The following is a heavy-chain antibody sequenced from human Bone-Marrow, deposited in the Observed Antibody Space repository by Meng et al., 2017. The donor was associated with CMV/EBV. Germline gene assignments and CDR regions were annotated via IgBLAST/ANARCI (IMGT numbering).Heavy chain of an antibody. CDR1: GFTFTSYS. CDR2: ITSSSYNI. CDR3: AKDRVRVGATGDY. Sequence: GESLKISCAASGFTFTSYSMNWVRQAPGKGLEWVSSITSSSYNIYYADSVKGRFTISRDNAKNSLYLQMNSLRAEGTAVYYCAKDRVRVGATGDYWGQGTLVTVSS. J-gene: IGHJ4*02. V-gene: IGHV3-21*01. D-gene: IGHD1-26*01.